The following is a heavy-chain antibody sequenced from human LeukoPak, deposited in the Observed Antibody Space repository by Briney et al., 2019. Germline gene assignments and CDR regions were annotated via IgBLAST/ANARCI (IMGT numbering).Heavy chain of an antibody. J-gene: IGHJ6*03. CDR2: MNPNSGNT. V-gene: IGHV1-8*01. CDR1: GYTFTSYD. D-gene: IGHD5-12*01. CDR3: ARGGGIVTTILYYYYYYYMDV. Sequence: GASVKVSCKASGYTFTSYDINWVRQATGQGLEWMGWMNPNSGNTGYAQKFQGRVTMTRNTSISTAYMELSSLRSEDTAVYYCARGGGIVTTILYYYYYYYMDVWGKGTTVTVSS.